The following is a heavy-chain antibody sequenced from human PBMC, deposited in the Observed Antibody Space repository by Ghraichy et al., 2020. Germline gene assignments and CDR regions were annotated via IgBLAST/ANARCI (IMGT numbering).Heavy chain of an antibody. CDR3: GRLGVVSGMDV. Sequence: TLSLTCTVSGGSISSYYWSWIRQPPGKGLEWIGYIYYSGSTNYNPSLKSRVTISVDTSKNQFSLKLSSVTAADTAVYYCGRLGVVSGMDVWGQGTTVTVSS. J-gene: IGHJ6*02. D-gene: IGHD2-15*01. CDR1: GGSISSYY. CDR2: IYYSGST. V-gene: IGHV4-59*08.